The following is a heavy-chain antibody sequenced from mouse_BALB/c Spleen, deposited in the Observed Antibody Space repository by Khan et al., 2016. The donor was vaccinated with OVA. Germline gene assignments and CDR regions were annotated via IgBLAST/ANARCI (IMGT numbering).Heavy chain of an antibody. CDR3: SRVGPYHGTYGAWFAY. Sequence: QVQLQQSGAELARPGASVKMSCKASGYTFTSYTIHWVKQRPGQGLEWIGYINPTNIYTNYNQKFRDKATLPAEKSSRTAYMQLSSLTSEDSAVYYCSRVGPYHGTYGAWFAYWGQGTLVTVSA. CDR1: GYTFTSYT. V-gene: IGHV1-4*01. CDR2: INPTNIYT. J-gene: IGHJ3*01. D-gene: IGHD2-10*01.